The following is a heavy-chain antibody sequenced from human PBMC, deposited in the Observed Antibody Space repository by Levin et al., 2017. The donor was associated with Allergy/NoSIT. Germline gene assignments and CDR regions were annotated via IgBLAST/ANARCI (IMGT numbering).Heavy chain of an antibody. J-gene: IGHJ4*02. D-gene: IGHD1-20*01. V-gene: IGHV3-48*02. CDR3: ARGMHNWNDGGIDY. CDR2: MSSTRTNI. CDR1: GFTFSTYS. Sequence: QPGGSLRLSCAASGFTFSTYSMNWVRQAPGKGLEWISYMSSTRTNIKYADSVKGRFTISRDNAKSSLYLQMNSLRDDDTAVYYCARGMHNWNDGGIDYWGQGTLVTVSS.